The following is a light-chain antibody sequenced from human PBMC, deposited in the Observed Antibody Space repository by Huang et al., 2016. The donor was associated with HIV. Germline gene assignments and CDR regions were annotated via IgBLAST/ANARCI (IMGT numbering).Light chain of an antibody. CDR1: QSVNSN. CDR3: QQYNSWPPWA. CDR2: GVS. J-gene: IGKJ1*01. Sequence: EILMTQSPATLSVSPGERATLSCRASQSVNSNLAWYQQKRGQPPRLLSYGVSSRASGIPDRFSGSGSGTEFTLTISSLQSEDFAVYYCQQYNSWPPWAFGQGTTVEI. V-gene: IGKV3-15*01.